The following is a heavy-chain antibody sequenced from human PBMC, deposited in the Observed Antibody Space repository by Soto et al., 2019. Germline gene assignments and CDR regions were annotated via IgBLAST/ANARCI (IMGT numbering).Heavy chain of an antibody. Sequence: ASVKVSCKASGYTFTSYGISWVRQAPGQGLEWMGWISAYNGNTNYAQKLQGRVTMTTDTSTSTAYMELRSLRSDDTAVYYCARGPGTYYDFWSGPLKDGMDVWGQGTTVTVSS. J-gene: IGHJ6*02. CDR1: GYTFTSYG. CDR2: ISAYNGNT. CDR3: ARGPGTYYDFWSGPLKDGMDV. V-gene: IGHV1-18*01. D-gene: IGHD3-3*01.